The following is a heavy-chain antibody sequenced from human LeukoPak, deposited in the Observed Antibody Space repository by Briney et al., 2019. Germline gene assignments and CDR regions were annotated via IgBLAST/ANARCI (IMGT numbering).Heavy chain of an antibody. CDR1: GFTFSSYS. J-gene: IGHJ4*02. V-gene: IGHV3-21*01. CDR2: ISSSSSYI. D-gene: IGHD3-22*01. Sequence: TGGSLRLSCAASGFTFSSYSMNWVRQAPGKGLEWVSSISSSSSYIYYADSVKGRFTISRDNAKNSLYLQMNSLRAEDTAVYYCARVYDSSFFARPSGYYFDYWGQGTLVTVSS. CDR3: ARVYDSSFFARPSGYYFDY.